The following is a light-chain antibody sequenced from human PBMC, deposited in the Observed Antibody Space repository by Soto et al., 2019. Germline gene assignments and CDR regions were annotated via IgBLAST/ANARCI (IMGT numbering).Light chain of an antibody. J-gene: IGKJ1*01. CDR3: QQYGSSPRT. Sequence: EIVLTQSPGTLSLSPGERATVSCRASQSVNSAYLAWYQQKPGQAPRLLISGASTRATGIPDRFSGSGSETDFTLSITRLEPKDFAVYYCQQYGSSPRTFGQGTKVEVK. CDR2: GAS. CDR1: QSVNSAY. V-gene: IGKV3-20*01.